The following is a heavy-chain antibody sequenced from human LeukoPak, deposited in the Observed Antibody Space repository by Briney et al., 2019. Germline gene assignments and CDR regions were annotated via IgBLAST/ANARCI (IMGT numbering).Heavy chain of an antibody. CDR2: ISSSGSTI. V-gene: IGHV3-48*03. D-gene: IGHD5-18*01. CDR3: AKDSSGGYSCPDY. CDR1: GFTFSSYE. Sequence: PGGSLRLSCAASGFTFSSYEMNWVRQAPGKGLEWVSYISSSGSTIYYADSVKGRFTISRDNAKNTLYLQMNSLRAEDTAVYYCAKDSSGGYSCPDYWGQGTLVTVSS. J-gene: IGHJ4*02.